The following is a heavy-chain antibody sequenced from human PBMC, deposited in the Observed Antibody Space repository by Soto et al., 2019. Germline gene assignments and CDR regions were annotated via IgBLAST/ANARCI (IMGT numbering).Heavy chain of an antibody. Sequence: QVQLVQSGAEVKKPGASVKVSCKASGYTFTSYGISWVRQAPGQGLEWMGWISAYNGNTNYAQKLQGRVTMTTDTSTSTAYMELRSLRSDDTAVYYCARVPYCSSTSCPRFYYGMDVWGQGTTVTVSS. V-gene: IGHV1-18*04. D-gene: IGHD2-2*01. CDR3: ARVPYCSSTSCPRFYYGMDV. CDR2: ISAYNGNT. CDR1: GYTFTSYG. J-gene: IGHJ6*02.